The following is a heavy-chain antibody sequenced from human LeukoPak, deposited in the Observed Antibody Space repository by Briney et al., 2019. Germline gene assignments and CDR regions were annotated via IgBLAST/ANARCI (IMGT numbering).Heavy chain of an antibody. V-gene: IGHV1-24*01. Sequence: ASVKVSCKVSGYTLTELSMHWVRQAPGKGLDWMGGFDPEDGETIYAQKFQGRVTMTEDTSTDTAYMELSSLRSEDTAVYYCARGSGWFGELLNFDYWGQGTLVTVSS. D-gene: IGHD3-10*01. CDR1: GYTLTELS. J-gene: IGHJ4*02. CDR2: FDPEDGET. CDR3: ARGSGWFGELLNFDY.